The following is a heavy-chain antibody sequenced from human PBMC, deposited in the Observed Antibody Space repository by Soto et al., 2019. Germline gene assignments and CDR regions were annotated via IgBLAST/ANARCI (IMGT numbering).Heavy chain of an antibody. Sequence: SETLSLTCTVSGGSISSSSYYWGWIRQPPGKGLEWIGSIYYSGSTYYNPSLKNRVTISVDTSKNQFSLKLSSVTAADTAVYYCARHTYYYDSSGYYELGDFDYWGQGTLVTVSS. CDR1: GGSISSSSYY. CDR3: ARHTYYYDSSGYYELGDFDY. V-gene: IGHV4-39*01. D-gene: IGHD3-22*01. J-gene: IGHJ4*02. CDR2: IYYSGST.